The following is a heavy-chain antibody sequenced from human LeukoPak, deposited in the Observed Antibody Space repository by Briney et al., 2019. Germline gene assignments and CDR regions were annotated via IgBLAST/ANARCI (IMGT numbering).Heavy chain of an antibody. CDR1: GFTFRDAW. Sequence: PGGSLRLSCAASGFTFRDAWMTWVRQAPGQGLEWVGCIRSRADGGTAEYAKAVEGRFTISRDDSTNTLYLHMSNVKTEDTAVYYCVKHIYGVVSIQQWGQGTLVTVSS. D-gene: IGHD3-3*01. V-gene: IGHV3-15*01. CDR3: VKHIYGVVSIQQ. J-gene: IGHJ1*01. CDR2: IRSRADGGTA.